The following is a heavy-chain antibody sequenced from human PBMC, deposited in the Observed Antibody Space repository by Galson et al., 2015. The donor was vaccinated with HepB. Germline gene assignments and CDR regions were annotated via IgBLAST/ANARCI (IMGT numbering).Heavy chain of an antibody. CDR3: AKEVAAYPYYFDY. Sequence: SLRLSCAASGFTFSSYGMHWVRQAPGKGLEWVAVIWYDGSNKYYADSVKGRFTISRDNSKNTLYLQMNSLRAEDTAVYYCAKEVAAYPYYFDYWGQGTLVTVSS. CDR1: GFTFSSYG. J-gene: IGHJ4*02. D-gene: IGHD6-6*01. CDR2: IWYDGSNK. V-gene: IGHV3-33*06.